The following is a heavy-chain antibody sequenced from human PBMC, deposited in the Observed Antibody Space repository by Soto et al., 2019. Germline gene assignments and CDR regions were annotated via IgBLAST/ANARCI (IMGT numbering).Heavy chain of an antibody. D-gene: IGHD2-15*01. Sequence: ASVKVSCKASGYTFTSYGISWVRQAPGQGLEWMGWISAYNGNTNYAQKLQGRVTMTTDTSTSTAYMELRSLRSDDTAVYYCARDDCSGGSCYWAQFDYWGQGTLVTVSS. CDR3: ARDDCSGGSCYWAQFDY. CDR1: GYTFTSYG. J-gene: IGHJ4*02. CDR2: ISAYNGNT. V-gene: IGHV1-18*01.